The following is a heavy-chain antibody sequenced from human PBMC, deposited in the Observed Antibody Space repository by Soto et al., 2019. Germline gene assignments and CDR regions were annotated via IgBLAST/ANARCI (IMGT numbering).Heavy chain of an antibody. D-gene: IGHD2-15*01. CDR3: AEGGVVVVAASYYYYGMDV. J-gene: IGHJ6*02. V-gene: IGHV4-34*01. CDR2: INHSGST. Sequence: QVQLQQWGAGLLKPSETLSLTCAVYGGSFSGDYWSWIRQPPGKGLEWIGEINHSGSTNYNPSLKSRVTLSVDTSKNQFSLKLSSVTAADTAVYYCAEGGVVVVAASYYYYGMDVWGQGTTVTVSS. CDR1: GGSFSGDY.